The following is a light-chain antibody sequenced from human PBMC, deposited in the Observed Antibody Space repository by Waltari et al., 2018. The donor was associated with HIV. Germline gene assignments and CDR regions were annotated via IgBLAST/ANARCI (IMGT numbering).Light chain of an antibody. V-gene: IGLV1-44*01. CDR1: SSNIGSNT. CDR3: AAWDGSLNGRVV. CDR2: SNN. Sequence: QSVLTQPPSASGTPGQRVTFSCSGSSSNIGSNTVNWYQQLPGTAPKLLIYSNNPRPSGVPARFSGSKSGTSASLAISGLQSEDEADYYCAAWDGSLNGRVVFGGGTKLTVL. J-gene: IGLJ2*01.